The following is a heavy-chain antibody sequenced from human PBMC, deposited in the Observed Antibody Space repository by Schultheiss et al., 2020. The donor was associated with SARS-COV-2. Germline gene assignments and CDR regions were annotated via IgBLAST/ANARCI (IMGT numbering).Heavy chain of an antibody. D-gene: IGHD3-10*01. CDR2: ISSSSSYI. CDR3: ARDIFSCGGD. J-gene: IGHJ4*02. V-gene: IGHV3-21*01. Sequence: GGSLRLSCAASGFTVSSNYMNWVRQAPGKGLEWVSSISSSSSYIYYADSVKGRFTISRDNAKNSLYLQMNSLRAEDTAVYYCARDIFSCGGDWGQGTLVTVSS. CDR1: GFTVSSNY.